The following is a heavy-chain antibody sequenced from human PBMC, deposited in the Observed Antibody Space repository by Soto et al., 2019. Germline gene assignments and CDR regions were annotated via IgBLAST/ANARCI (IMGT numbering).Heavy chain of an antibody. CDR3: ARVSSSWQNAFDV. CDR2: INSDGSST. V-gene: IGHV3-74*01. CDR1: GFTFSSYW. J-gene: IGHJ3*01. D-gene: IGHD6-13*01. Sequence: GGSLRLSCAASGFTFSSYWMHWVRQAPGKGLVWVSRINSDGSSTSYADSVKGRFTISRDNAKNTLYLQMNSLRAEDRAGFYCARVSSSWQNAFDVWGQGTMVTVSS.